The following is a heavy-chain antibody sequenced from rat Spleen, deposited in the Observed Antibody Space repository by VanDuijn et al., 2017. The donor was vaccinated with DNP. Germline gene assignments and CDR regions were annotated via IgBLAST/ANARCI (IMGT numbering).Heavy chain of an antibody. J-gene: IGHJ2*01. Sequence: EVQLVETGGTLVQPGKSLRLSCATSGFTFNYAWMHWIRQSPEKKLEWITQIKAKSNNYATSYAESVKGRFTISRDDSKSSVYLQMDRLKEEDTAIYYCIYTTGMGDHWGQGVMVTVSS. CDR3: IYTTGMGDH. CDR1: GFTFNYAW. V-gene: IGHV6-8*01. CDR2: IKAKSNNYAT. D-gene: IGHD1-6*01.